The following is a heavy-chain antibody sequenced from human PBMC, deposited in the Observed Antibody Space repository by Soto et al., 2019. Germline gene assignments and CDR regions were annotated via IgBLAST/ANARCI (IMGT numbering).Heavy chain of an antibody. CDR1: GYTFTRYG. V-gene: IGHV1-18*01. CDR2: ISAYNGNT. Sequence: ASVKVSCKSSGYTFTRYGISCVRPAPGQGLEWMGWISAYNGNTNYAQKLQGRVTMTTDTSTSTAYMELRSLRSDDTAVYYCARDWPYYYDSSGYYGGVFNAFDIWGQGTMVTVSS. D-gene: IGHD3-22*01. CDR3: ARDWPYYYDSSGYYGGVFNAFDI. J-gene: IGHJ3*02.